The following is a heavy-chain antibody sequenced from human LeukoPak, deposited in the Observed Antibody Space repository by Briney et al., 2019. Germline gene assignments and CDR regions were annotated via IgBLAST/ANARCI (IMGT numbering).Heavy chain of an antibody. J-gene: IGHJ4*02. CDR2: INVANGNA. Sequence: ASVKVSCKASGYTFTNYAIHWMRQAPGQRLEWMGWINVANGNAKYSQKFQGRVTITRDTSTSTAYMELRSLRSDDTAVYYCARDGRAAAEKNFDYWGQGTLVTVSS. V-gene: IGHV1-3*01. CDR1: GYTFTNYA. D-gene: IGHD6-13*01. CDR3: ARDGRAAAEKNFDY.